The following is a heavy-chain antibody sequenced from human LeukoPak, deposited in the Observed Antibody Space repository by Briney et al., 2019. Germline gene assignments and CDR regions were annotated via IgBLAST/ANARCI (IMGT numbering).Heavy chain of an antibody. CDR1: GFTFSSYA. D-gene: IGHD6-13*01. J-gene: IGHJ4*02. Sequence: GGSLRLSCAASGFTFSSYAMHWVRQAPGKGLEWVAVISYDGSNKYYADSVKGRFTISRDNAKNSLYLQMNSLRAEDTAVYYCARDYSWQVAAAGSADYWGQGTLVTVSS. V-gene: IGHV3-30-3*01. CDR2: ISYDGSNK. CDR3: ARDYSWQVAAAGSADY.